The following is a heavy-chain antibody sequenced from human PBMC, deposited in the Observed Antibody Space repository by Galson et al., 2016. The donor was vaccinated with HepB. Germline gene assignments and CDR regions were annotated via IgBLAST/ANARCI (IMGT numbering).Heavy chain of an antibody. CDR1: GDSINNSY. CDR2: SSYNGLT. Sequence: SETLSLTCSVSGDSINNSYSSWIRQPPGKTLEWIGYSSYNGLTNYNSSLKSRVNISVDTSKNQFSLKLSSVTAADTALYYCATTYCGGTCSNVYAFDFWGQGIMVTVSS. J-gene: IGHJ3*01. CDR3: ATTYCGGTCSNVYAFDF. D-gene: IGHD2-21*01. V-gene: IGHV4-59*01.